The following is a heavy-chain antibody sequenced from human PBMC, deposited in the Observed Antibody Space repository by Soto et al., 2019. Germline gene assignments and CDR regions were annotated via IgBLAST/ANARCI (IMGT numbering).Heavy chain of an antibody. CDR1: GGSFSGFH. CDR2: AHYTGTT. V-gene: IGHV4-34*01. Sequence: SETLSLTCAVYGGSFSGFHWSWIRQPPGKGLEWIGEAHYTGTTNYNPSLNSRVTISVDTSKNQFSLRLSSVTAADTAVYYCAREVSTSSWYIASWGQGTLVTVSS. D-gene: IGHD6-13*01. J-gene: IGHJ4*02. CDR3: AREVSTSSWYIAS.